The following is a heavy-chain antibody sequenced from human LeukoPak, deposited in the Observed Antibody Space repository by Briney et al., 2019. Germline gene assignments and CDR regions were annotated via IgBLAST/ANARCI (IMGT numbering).Heavy chain of an antibody. CDR1: GFTFSDYF. CDR2: ISSSGFTI. J-gene: IGHJ2*01. V-gene: IGHV3-11*01. CDR3: ARHGVRHVLDWYFPL. D-gene: IGHD3-16*01. Sequence: GGSLRLSCAASGFTFSDYFMSWIRQAPGKGLEWVSCISSSGFTIYYGDSVKGRFTTSRDNADNSLFLRMNSLRVEDTAVYYCARHGVRHVLDWYFPLWGRGTLVAVSS.